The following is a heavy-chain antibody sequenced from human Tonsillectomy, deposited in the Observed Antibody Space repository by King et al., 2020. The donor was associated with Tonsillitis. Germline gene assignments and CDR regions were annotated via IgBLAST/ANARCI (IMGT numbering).Heavy chain of an antibody. J-gene: IGHJ5*02. D-gene: IGHD5-12*01. CDR3: ARHLSSITGGHWFDP. CDR1: GGSISSSSYY. CDR2: IYYSGST. V-gene: IGHV4-39*01. Sequence: QLQESGPGLVKPSETLSLTCTVSGGSISSSSYYWGWIRQPPGKGLEWIGSIYYSGSTYYNPSLKSRVTISVDTSKNQFSLKLSSVTAADTAVYYCARHLSSITGGHWFDPWGQGTLVTVSS.